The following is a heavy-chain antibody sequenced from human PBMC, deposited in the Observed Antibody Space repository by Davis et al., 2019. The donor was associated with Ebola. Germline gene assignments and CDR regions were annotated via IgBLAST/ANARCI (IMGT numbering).Heavy chain of an antibody. J-gene: IGHJ1*01. CDR3: VRGGSATAY. V-gene: IGHV3-7*03. Sequence: PGGSLRLSCTASGFTFSSHWVTWVRPTPGKGLEWVAIIKQDGSETKYVDSVKGRFTTSRDNAKRSLYLQMNSLRAEDTAVFYCVRGGSATAYWGQGTPVTVSS. D-gene: IGHD2-15*01. CDR2: IKQDGSET. CDR1: GFTFSSHW.